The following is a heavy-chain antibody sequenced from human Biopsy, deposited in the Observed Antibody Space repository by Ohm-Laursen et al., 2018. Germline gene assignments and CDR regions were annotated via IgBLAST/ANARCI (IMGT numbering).Heavy chain of an antibody. V-gene: IGHV4-39*01. J-gene: IGHJ4*02. D-gene: IGHD4/OR15-4a*01. CDR2: ISNT. CDR3: AQTRNDYGGFYIDY. Sequence: TLYLTCSVSGDYISSSTYYWGWIRQPPGKGLEWLGTISNTYFRTSLKSRVPMSIATSKNQFSLKRSSDTAADTGVYYCAQTRNDYGGFYIDYWGRGTLVTVSS. CDR1: GDYISSSTYY.